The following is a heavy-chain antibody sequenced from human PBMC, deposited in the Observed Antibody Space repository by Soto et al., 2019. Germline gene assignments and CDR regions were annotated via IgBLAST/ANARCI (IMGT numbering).Heavy chain of an antibody. CDR3: ASANRTIFGVVTSNWDFDY. V-gene: IGHV1-69*02. CDR1: GDTFNFYT. J-gene: IGHJ4*02. CDR2: FNPILTMS. Sequence: GASVKVSCKASGDTFNFYTINWVRQAPGLGLEWMGRFNPILTMSNYAQKFGGRVRITADKSTSTAYMELSRLRAEDTAMYYCASANRTIFGVVTSNWDFDYWGQGTLVTVSS. D-gene: IGHD3-3*01.